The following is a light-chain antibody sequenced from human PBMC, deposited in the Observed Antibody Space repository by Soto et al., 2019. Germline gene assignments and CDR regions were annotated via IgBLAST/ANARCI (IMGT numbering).Light chain of an antibody. J-gene: IGLJ1*01. CDR2: EVS. CDR1: SSDVGAYKF. CDR3: NSYAGRNVYV. V-gene: IGLV2-14*01. Sequence: QSALTQPASVSGSPGQSITIFCSGTSSDVGAYKFVSWYRHHPGKAPQVMIYEVSNRPSGVSNRFSGSKSGNTASLTISGLQPDDEGDYYCNSYAGRNVYVFGAGTKLTVL.